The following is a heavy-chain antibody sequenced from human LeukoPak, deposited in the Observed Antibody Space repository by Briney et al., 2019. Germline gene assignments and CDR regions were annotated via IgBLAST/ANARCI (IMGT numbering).Heavy chain of an antibody. Sequence: GGSLRLSCAASGFTFSSYAMSWVRQAPGKGLEWVSAISGSGGSTYYADSVKGRFTISRDNSKDTLYLQMNSLRAEDTAVYYCAKDQDIVVVPAAIRENWFDPWGQGTLVTVSS. CDR1: GFTFSSYA. D-gene: IGHD2-2*02. J-gene: IGHJ5*02. CDR3: AKDQDIVVVPAAIRENWFDP. CDR2: ISGSGGST. V-gene: IGHV3-23*01.